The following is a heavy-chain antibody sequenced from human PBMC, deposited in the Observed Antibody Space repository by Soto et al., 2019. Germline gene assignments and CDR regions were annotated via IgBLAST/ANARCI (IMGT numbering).Heavy chain of an antibody. CDR2: IKQDGSEK. V-gene: IGHV3-7*01. CDR1: GFTFSSYW. J-gene: IGHJ3*02. D-gene: IGHD2-2*02. Sequence: EVQLVESGGGLVQPGGSLRLSCAASGFTFSSYWMSWVRQAPGKGLEWVANIKQDGSEKYYVDSVKGRFTISRDNAKNSLYLQVNSLRAEDTAVYYCARGGPCSSTSCYTSRSAFDIWGQGTMVTVSS. CDR3: ARGGPCSSTSCYTSRSAFDI.